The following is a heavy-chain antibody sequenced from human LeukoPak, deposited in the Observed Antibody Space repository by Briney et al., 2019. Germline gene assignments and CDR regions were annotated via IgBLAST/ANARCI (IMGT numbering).Heavy chain of an antibody. J-gene: IGHJ4*02. CDR1: GFTFDDYD. Sequence: GGSLRLSCAASGFTFDDYDMNWVRQGPGKGLEWVSRINWNGGRTGYADSVKGRFTISRDNAKSSLYLQMNSLRAEDTALYYCARPFGQLSSSYFDYWGQGTLVTVSS. CDR3: ARPFGQLSSSYFDY. D-gene: IGHD3-10*01. V-gene: IGHV3-20*04. CDR2: INWNGGRT.